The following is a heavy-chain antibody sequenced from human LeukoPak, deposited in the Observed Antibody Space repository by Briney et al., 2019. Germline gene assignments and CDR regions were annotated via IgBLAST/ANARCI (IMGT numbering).Heavy chain of an antibody. CDR2: ISSSSSYI. Sequence: GGSLRLSCAASGFTFSDYYMSWIRQAPGKGLEWVSYISSSSSYIYYADSVKGRFTISRDNAKNSLYLQMNSLRAEDTAVYYCARDLSEYSSSWYGYWGQGTLVTVSS. V-gene: IGHV3-11*06. CDR1: GFTFSDYY. CDR3: ARDLSEYSSSWYGY. J-gene: IGHJ4*02. D-gene: IGHD6-13*01.